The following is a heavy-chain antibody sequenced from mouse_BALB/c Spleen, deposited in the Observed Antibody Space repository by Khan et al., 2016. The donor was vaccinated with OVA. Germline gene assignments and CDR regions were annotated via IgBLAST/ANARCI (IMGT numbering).Heavy chain of an antibody. J-gene: IGHJ4*01. CDR2: ISHSGST. CDR1: DYSITSEYA. Sequence: EVQLQESGPGLVKPSQSLSLTCTVTDYSITSEYAWNWIRQFPENKLEWMGYISHSGSTSYHPSLKSRISFTRDTSKNQFFLQLHSVTPEDTATYYCGRSLSYAYAYALDYWGQGTSVTVSS. D-gene: IGHD2-2*01. V-gene: IGHV3-2*02. CDR3: GRSLSYAYAYALDY.